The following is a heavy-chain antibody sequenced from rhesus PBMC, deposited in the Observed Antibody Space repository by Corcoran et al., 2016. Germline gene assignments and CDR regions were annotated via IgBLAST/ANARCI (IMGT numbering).Heavy chain of an antibody. V-gene: IGHV4-93*01. CDR3: TRARAAGWDY. Sequence: VQLQESGPPVVKPSETLSLTCSVSGDSISSSYWWSWIRLSPGKVLEWIGGIFGKVGKTKYKPSRKRRVTIAKGTSKNQFALRLTSGTDADTAVYSCTRARAAGWDYWGQGVLVTVSS. CDR1: GDSISSSYW. CDR2: IFGKVGKT. D-gene: IGHD6-25*01. J-gene: IGHJ4*01.